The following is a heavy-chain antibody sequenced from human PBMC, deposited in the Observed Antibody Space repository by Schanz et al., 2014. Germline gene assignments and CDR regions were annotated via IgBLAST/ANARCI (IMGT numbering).Heavy chain of an antibody. Sequence: EVQLVESGGGLVKPGGSLRLSCATSGLTFTSAWMSWVRQAPGKGLEWVGRIKGKTDGGTADYAAPMKGRFTISRDNSKNTLFLQMSSLRVDDMAVYYCGRAGTGMAGWYFELWGRGTLVTVSS. V-gene: IGHV3-15*05. J-gene: IGHJ2*01. CDR1: GLTFTSAW. CDR3: GRAGTGMAGWYFEL. D-gene: IGHD5-18*01. CDR2: IKGKTDGGTA.